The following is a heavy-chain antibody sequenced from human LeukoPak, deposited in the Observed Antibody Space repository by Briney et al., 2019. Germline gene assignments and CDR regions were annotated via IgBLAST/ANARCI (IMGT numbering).Heavy chain of an antibody. J-gene: IGHJ4*02. CDR3: ARAIGYYGSGSYYLDFDY. V-gene: IGHV3-30*14. D-gene: IGHD3-10*01. Sequence: GRSLRLSCAASGFTFSSYAMHWVRQAPGKGLEWVAVISYDGSNKYYADSVKGRFTISRDNSKNTLYLQMGSLRAEDMAVYYCARAIGYYGSGSYYLDFDYWGQGTLVTVSS. CDR1: GFTFSSYA. CDR2: ISYDGSNK.